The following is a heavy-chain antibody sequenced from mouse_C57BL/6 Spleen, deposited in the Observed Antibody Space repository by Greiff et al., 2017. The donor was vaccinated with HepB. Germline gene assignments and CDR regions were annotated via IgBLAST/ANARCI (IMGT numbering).Heavy chain of an antibody. Sequence: VKLQQPGAELVRPGSSVKLSCKASGYTFTSYWMHWVKQRPIQGLEWIGNIDPSDSETHYNQKFKDKATLTVDKSSSTAYMQLSSLTSEDSAVYDCARSPDYYGSSYSYAMDYWGQGTSVTVSS. CDR2: IDPSDSET. V-gene: IGHV1-52*01. J-gene: IGHJ4*01. D-gene: IGHD1-1*01. CDR1: GYTFTSYW. CDR3: ARSPDYYGSSYSYAMDY.